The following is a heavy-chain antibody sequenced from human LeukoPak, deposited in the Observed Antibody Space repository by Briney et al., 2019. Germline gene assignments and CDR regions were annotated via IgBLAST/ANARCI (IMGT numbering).Heavy chain of an antibody. D-gene: IGHD4-23*01. Sequence: ETLSLTCTVSGGSISSSSYYWGWIRQPPGKGLEWIGSIYYSGSTYYNPSLKSRVAISVDTSKNQFSLKLSSVTAADTAVYYCARDATVVTPAYWGQGTLVTVSS. CDR1: GGSISSSSYY. CDR2: IYYSGST. J-gene: IGHJ4*02. V-gene: IGHV4-39*02. CDR3: ARDATVVTPAY.